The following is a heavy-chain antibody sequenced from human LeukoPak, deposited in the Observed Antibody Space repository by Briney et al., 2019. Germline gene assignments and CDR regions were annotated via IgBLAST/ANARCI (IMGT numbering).Heavy chain of an antibody. V-gene: IGHV3-15*01. CDR1: GFRFSEHA. CDR2: IKSKTDGGTT. J-gene: IGHJ4*02. D-gene: IGHD4-17*01. Sequence: GGSLRLSCAASGFRFSEHAMSWVRQAPGKGLEWVGRIKSKTDGGTTDYAAPVKGRLTISRDDSKNTLYLQMNSLKTEDTAVYYCTTDSHDYGDYYYFDYWGQGTLVTVSS. CDR3: TTDSHDYGDYYYFDY.